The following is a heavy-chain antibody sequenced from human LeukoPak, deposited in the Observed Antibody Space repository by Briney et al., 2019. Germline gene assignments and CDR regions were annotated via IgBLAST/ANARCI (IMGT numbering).Heavy chain of an antibody. J-gene: IGHJ4*02. Sequence: GGSLRLSCAASGFTFSSYAMSWVRQAPGKGLEWISAISGSGGSTYYADSVKGRFTISRDNSKNTLYLQMNSLRAEDTAVYYCAKDLYYDSSGYYRTLGYFDYWGQGTLVTVSS. CDR1: GFTFSSYA. D-gene: IGHD3-22*01. CDR3: AKDLYYDSSGYYRTLGYFDY. V-gene: IGHV3-23*01. CDR2: ISGSGGST.